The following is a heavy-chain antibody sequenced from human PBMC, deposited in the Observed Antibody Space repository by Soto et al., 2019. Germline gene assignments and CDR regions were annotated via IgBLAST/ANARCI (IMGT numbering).Heavy chain of an antibody. V-gene: IGHV3-30*03. Sequence: QVQLVESGGDVVQPGRSLRLSCAASGFTFTNYASHWVRQAPGKGLEWVAVIPYDGFNKYYADSVRGRFSISRDNSKNTLSLQMNSLRDEDTAVYYCASGQTPVVWKSIAPRYFSGLDVWGQGTTVTVSS. CDR3: ASGQTPVVWKSIAPRYFSGLDV. CDR1: GFTFTNYA. D-gene: IGHD6-6*01. J-gene: IGHJ6*02. CDR2: IPYDGFNK.